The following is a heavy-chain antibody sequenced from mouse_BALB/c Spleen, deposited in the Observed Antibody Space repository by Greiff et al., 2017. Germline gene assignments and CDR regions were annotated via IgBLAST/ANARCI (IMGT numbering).Heavy chain of an antibody. D-gene: IGHD2-4*01. J-gene: IGHJ1*01. CDR3: ARLITTEGWYFDV. CDR2: INPYNDGT. CDR1: GYTFTSYV. V-gene: IGHV1-14*01. Sequence: VQLQQSGPELVKPGASVKMSCKASGYTFTSYVMHWVKQKPGQGLEWIGYINPYNDGTKYNEKFKGKATLTSDKSSSTAYMELSSLTSEDSAVYYCARLITTEGWYFDVWGAGTTVTVSS.